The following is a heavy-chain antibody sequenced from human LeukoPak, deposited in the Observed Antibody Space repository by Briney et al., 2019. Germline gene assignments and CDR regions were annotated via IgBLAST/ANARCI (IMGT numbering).Heavy chain of an antibody. CDR2: INPGDSDT. Sequence: GASLQISSKGSGYGFTSYWIGWVRRMPGKGLEWMGIINPGDSDTRYSPSFQGQVTISADKSISTAYLQWSSLKASDTAMYHCARQYTSSSPLDYWGQGTLVTVSS. J-gene: IGHJ4*02. D-gene: IGHD6-13*01. CDR1: GYGFTSYW. CDR3: ARQYTSSSPLDY. V-gene: IGHV5-51*01.